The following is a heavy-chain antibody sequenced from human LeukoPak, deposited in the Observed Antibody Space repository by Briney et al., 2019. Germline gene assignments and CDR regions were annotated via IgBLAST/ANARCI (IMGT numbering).Heavy chain of an antibody. J-gene: IGHJ6*04. CDR1: GFTFSSYA. Sequence: GGSLRLSCAASGFTFSSYAMHWVRQAPGKGLEWVAVISYDGSNKYYADSVKGRLTISRDNSKNTLYLQMNSLRAEDTAVYYCARTPVTVYGMDVWGKGTTVTVSS. V-gene: IGHV3-30*04. D-gene: IGHD4-17*01. CDR3: ARTPVTVYGMDV. CDR2: ISYDGSNK.